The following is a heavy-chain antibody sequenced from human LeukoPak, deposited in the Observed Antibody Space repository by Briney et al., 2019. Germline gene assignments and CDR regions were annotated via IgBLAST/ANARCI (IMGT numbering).Heavy chain of an antibody. Sequence: GGSLRLSCAASGFTFSSYSMNWVRQAPGKELEWVSSISSSSSYIYYADSVKGRFTISRDNAKNSLYLQMNSLRAEDTAVYYCARDGGMQLNYYYYGMDVWGQGTTVTVSS. D-gene: IGHD5-18*01. J-gene: IGHJ6*02. CDR2: ISSSSSYI. CDR3: ARDGGMQLNYYYYGMDV. V-gene: IGHV3-21*01. CDR1: GFTFSSYS.